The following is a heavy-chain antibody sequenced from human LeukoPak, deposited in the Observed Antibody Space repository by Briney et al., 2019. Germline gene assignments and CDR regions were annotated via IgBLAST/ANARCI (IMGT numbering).Heavy chain of an antibody. CDR3: ARREAPGDYYYYYGMNV. CDR1: EFISNYA. Sequence: GGSLSLSCAASEFISNYAMSWVRQAPGKGLEWVSGITSSGDTTYYADSVKGRFTISRDNSKNTLYLQMNSLTAEDTAVYYCARREAPGDYYYYYGMNVWGQGTTVTVSS. V-gene: IGHV3-23*01. J-gene: IGHJ6*02. D-gene: IGHD6-13*01. CDR2: ITSSGDTT.